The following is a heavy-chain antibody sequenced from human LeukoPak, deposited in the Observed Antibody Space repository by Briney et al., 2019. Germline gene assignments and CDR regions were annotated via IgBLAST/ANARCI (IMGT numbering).Heavy chain of an antibody. V-gene: IGHV4-4*09. J-gene: IGHJ4*02. CDR1: GGSISSYY. Sequence: SETLSLTCTVSGGSISSYYWSWIRQPPGKGLEWIGYIYTSGSTNYNPSLKSRVTISVDTSKNQFSLKLSSVTAADTAVYYCARRYCTNGVCCMFDYWGQGTLVTVSS. CDR3: ARRYCTNGVCCMFDY. CDR2: IYTSGST. D-gene: IGHD2-8*01.